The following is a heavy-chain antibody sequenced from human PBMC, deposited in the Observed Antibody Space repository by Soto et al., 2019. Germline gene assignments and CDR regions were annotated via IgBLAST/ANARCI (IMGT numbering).Heavy chain of an antibody. CDR1: GFTFSSYG. V-gene: IGHV3-33*01. CDR3: ARVGSDYGDYAYQGWEFDY. D-gene: IGHD4-17*01. CDR2: IWYDGSNK. Sequence: GGSLRLSCAASGFTFSSYGMHWVRQAPGKGLEWVAVIWYDGSNKYYADSVKGRFTISRDNSKNTLYLQMNSLRAEDTAVYYCARVGSDYGDYAYQGWEFDYWGQGTLVTVSS. J-gene: IGHJ4*02.